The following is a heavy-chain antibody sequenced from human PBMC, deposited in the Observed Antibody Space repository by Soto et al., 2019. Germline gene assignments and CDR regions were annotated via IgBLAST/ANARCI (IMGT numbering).Heavy chain of an antibody. Sequence: QITLKESGPTLVKPTQTLTLTCTFSGFSLSTRGMGVGWIRQPPGKALEWLALIYWDDDKRYSPALKNRLTVTKDTSKNQVVLTMTNMDPVDTATYYCARDSSDYYGLDFWGQGTLVTVSS. CDR2: IYWDDDK. J-gene: IGHJ4*02. V-gene: IGHV2-5*02. CDR3: ARDSSDYYGLDF. D-gene: IGHD3-22*01. CDR1: GFSLSTRGMG.